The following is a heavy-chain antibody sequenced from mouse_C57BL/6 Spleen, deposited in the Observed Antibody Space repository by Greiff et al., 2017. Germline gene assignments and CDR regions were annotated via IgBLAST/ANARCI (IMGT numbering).Heavy chain of an antibody. Sequence: VQLQQSGAELAKPGASVKLSCKASGYTFTSYWMHWVKQRPGQGLEWIGYINPSSGYTKYNQKFKDKATLTADKSPSTAYMQLSSLTYEDSAVYYCASNYHYYAMDYWGQGTSVTVSS. CDR3: ASNYHYYAMDY. V-gene: IGHV1-7*01. D-gene: IGHD2-1*01. CDR1: GYTFTSYW. J-gene: IGHJ4*01. CDR2: INPSSGYT.